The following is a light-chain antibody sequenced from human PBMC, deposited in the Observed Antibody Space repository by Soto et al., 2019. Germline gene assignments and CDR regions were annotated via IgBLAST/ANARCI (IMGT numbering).Light chain of an antibody. CDR2: SLN. J-gene: IGLJ3*02. CDR3: AAWDDNLNGPV. Sequence: QLVLTQPPSASGTPGQRVTISCSGSSSNIGSNTVNWYQQLPGTAPKLLIYSLNQRPSGVPDRFSDSKSGTSASLAISGLQSEDEADYYCAAWDDNLNGPVFGGGTKVTVL. CDR1: SSNIGSNT. V-gene: IGLV1-44*01.